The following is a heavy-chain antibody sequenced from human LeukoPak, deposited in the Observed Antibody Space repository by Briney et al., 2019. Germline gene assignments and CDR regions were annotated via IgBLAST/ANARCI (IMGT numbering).Heavy chain of an antibody. CDR3: ARHVKNYDRGYFDL. Sequence: SETLSLTCTVSGGSISSSSYYWGWIRQPPGKGLEWIGSIYYSGSTYYNPSLKSRVTISVDTSKNQFSLKLSSVTAADTAVYYCARHVKNYDRGYFDLWGRGTLVTVSS. CDR1: GGSISSSSYY. CDR2: IYYSGST. D-gene: IGHD3-3*01. J-gene: IGHJ2*01. V-gene: IGHV4-39*01.